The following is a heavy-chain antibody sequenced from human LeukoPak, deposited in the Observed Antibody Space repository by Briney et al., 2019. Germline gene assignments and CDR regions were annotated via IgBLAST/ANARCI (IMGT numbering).Heavy chain of an antibody. CDR2: IKQDGSEK. D-gene: IGHD1-26*01. CDR1: GFTFSSYW. J-gene: IGHJ4*02. Sequence: PGGSLGLSCAASGFTFSSYWMSWVRQAPGKGLEWVANIKQDGSEKYYVDSVKGRFTISRDNAKNSLYLQMNSLRAEDTAVYYCARHVLVGATNFDYWGQGTLVTVSS. CDR3: ARHVLVGATNFDY. V-gene: IGHV3-7*01.